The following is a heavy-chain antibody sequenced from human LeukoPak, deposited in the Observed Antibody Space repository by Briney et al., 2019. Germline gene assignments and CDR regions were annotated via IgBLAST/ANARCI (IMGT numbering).Heavy chain of an antibody. CDR3: ATDSRLWSSYFFDY. CDR1: GYTLTELS. D-gene: IGHD3-10*01. CDR2: FDPKDGET. V-gene: IGHV1-24*01. J-gene: IGHJ4*02. Sequence: ASVKVSCKVSGYTLTELSMHWVRQAPGKGLEWMGGFDPKDGETIYAQKFQGRVTMTEDTSTDTAYMELSSLRSEDTAVYYCATDSRLWSSYFFDYWGQGTLVTVSS.